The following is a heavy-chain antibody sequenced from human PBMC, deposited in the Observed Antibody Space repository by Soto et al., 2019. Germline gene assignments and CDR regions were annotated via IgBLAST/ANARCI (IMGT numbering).Heavy chain of an antibody. Sequence: ASVKVSCKASGGTFSSYTISWVRQAPGQGLEWMGRIIPILGIANYAQKFQGRVTITADKSTSTAYMELSSLRSEDTAVYYCAREERLELPRAYYYYYMDVWGKGTTVTVSS. D-gene: IGHD1-7*01. CDR3: AREERLELPRAYYYYYMDV. V-gene: IGHV1-69*04. CDR1: GGTFSSYT. CDR2: IIPILGIA. J-gene: IGHJ6*03.